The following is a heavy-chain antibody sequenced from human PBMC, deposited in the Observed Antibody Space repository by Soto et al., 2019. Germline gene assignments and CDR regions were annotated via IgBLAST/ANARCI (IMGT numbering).Heavy chain of an antibody. J-gene: IGHJ6*02. CDR2: IIPIFGTA. V-gene: IGHV1-69*13. D-gene: IGHD4-17*01. CDR3: ARDSHTVTTFYYYYGMDV. CDR1: GGTFSSYA. Sequence: SVKVSCKASGGTFSSYAISWVRQAPGQGLEWMGGIIPIFGTANYAQKFQGRVTITADESTSTAYMELSSLRSEDTAVYYCARDSHTVTTFYYYYGMDVWGQGTTVTVSS.